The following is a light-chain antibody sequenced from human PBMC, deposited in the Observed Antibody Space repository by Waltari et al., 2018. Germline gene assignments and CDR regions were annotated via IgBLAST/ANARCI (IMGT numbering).Light chain of an antibody. CDR2: WAS. CDR1: QSVLYSSNNKNY. CDR3: QQYYNTPFT. V-gene: IGKV4-1*01. J-gene: IGKJ3*01. Sequence: DIVMTQSPDSLAVSLGERPTINCTSSQSVLYSSNNKNYLAWYQQKAGQPPKVLIYWASTRESGVPDRFSGSGSGTDFTLTISSLQAEDVALYYCQQYYNTPFTFGPGTKVDIK.